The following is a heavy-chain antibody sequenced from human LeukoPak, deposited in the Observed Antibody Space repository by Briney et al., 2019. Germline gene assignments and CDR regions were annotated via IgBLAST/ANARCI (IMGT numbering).Heavy chain of an antibody. V-gene: IGHV1-8*03. CDR2: MNPNSGNT. J-gene: IGHJ4*02. CDR1: GYTFTSYD. D-gene: IGHD3-16*02. CDR3: ASGEYDYVWGSYRPFDY. Sequence: ASVKVSCKAPGYTFTSYDINWVRQATGQGLEWMGWMNPNSGNTGYAQKFQGRVTITTDESTSTAYMELSSLRSEDTAVYYCASGEYDYVWGSYRPFDYWGQGTLVTVSS.